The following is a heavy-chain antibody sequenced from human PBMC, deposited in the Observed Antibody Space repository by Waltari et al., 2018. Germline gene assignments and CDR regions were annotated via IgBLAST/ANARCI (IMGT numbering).Heavy chain of an antibody. V-gene: IGHV3-7*01. CDR2: IKQDGSEK. D-gene: IGHD3-22*01. CDR1: GFTFSSYW. J-gene: IGHJ4*02. CDR3: ARDRLVLYYYDSSGIFDY. Sequence: EVQLVESGGGLVQPGGSLRLSCAASGFTFSSYWMSWVRQAPGKGLEWVANIKQDGSEKYYVDSVKGRFTISRDNAKNSLYLQMNSLRAEDTAVYYCARDRLVLYYYDSSGIFDYWGQGTLVTVSS.